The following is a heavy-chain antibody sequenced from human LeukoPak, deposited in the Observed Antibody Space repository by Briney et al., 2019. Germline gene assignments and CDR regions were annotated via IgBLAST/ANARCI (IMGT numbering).Heavy chain of an antibody. Sequence: GGSLRLSCAAPGFTFSGSAMSWVRQAPGKGLEWVSDISGGGGTTYYADSVRGRFTISRDNSKNTLYLQMNSLRDEDTAVYYCAVCLSRSSCYLFDYWGQGTLVTVSS. J-gene: IGHJ4*02. CDR2: ISGGGGTT. CDR3: AVCLSRSSCYLFDY. V-gene: IGHV3-23*01. D-gene: IGHD2-2*01. CDR1: GFTFSGSA.